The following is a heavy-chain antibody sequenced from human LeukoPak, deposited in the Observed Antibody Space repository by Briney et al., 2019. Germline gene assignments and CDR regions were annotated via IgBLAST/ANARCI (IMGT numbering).Heavy chain of an antibody. J-gene: IGHJ4*02. CDR1: GGSISSYY. CDR2: IYYSGST. CDR3: ARITFGGVIGYFDY. Sequence: RPSETLSLTCTVSGGSISSYYWSWIRQPPGKGLEWIGSIYYSGSTYYNPSLKSRVTISVDTSKNQFSLKLSSVTAADTAVYYCARITFGGVIGYFDYWGQGTLVTVSS. V-gene: IGHV4-39*01. D-gene: IGHD3-16*02.